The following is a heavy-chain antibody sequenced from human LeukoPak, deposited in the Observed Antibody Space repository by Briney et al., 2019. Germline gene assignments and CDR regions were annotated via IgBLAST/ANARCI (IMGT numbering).Heavy chain of an antibody. V-gene: IGHV4-59*02. CDR2: IYHTGST. J-gene: IGHJ4*02. CDR1: GCSVSDYY. Sequence: SETLSRTCTISGCSVSDYYWSWIRQSPGKGLEGIVYIYHTGSTNDSTSLTSRVTISADKSQNKFSLKLSSVTAADTAVYYCASRKLGNDYWGQGTLVTVSS. CDR3: ASRKLGNDY. D-gene: IGHD7-27*01.